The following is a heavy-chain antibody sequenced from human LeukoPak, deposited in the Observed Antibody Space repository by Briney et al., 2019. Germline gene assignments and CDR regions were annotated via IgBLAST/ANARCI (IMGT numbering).Heavy chain of an antibody. J-gene: IGHJ4*02. CDR2: INPNSGGT. Sequence: ASVKVSCKASGYTFNGYFMHWVRQAPGQGLEWMGWINPNSGGTNYAQKFQGRVTMTRDTSISTAYMELSRLRSDDTAVYYCARGDGFGGYDLISYWGQGTLVTVSS. CDR3: ARGDGFGGYDLISY. V-gene: IGHV1-2*02. CDR1: GYTFNGYF. D-gene: IGHD5-12*01.